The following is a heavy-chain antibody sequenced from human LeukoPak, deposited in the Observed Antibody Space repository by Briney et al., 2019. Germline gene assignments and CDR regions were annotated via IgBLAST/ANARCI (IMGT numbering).Heavy chain of an antibody. V-gene: IGHV3-73*01. D-gene: IGHD5-18*01. CDR3: TSKFVDTGHSYYYMDV. CDR2: IGSRANSYAT. Sequence: GGSLRLSCAASGFTFSGSAMHWVRQASGKGLEWVGRIGSRANSYATAYAASVRGRFTISRDDSKNTAYLQMKSLKTEDTAVYYCTSKFVDTGHSYYYMDVWGKGTTVTISS. J-gene: IGHJ6*03. CDR1: GFTFSGSA.